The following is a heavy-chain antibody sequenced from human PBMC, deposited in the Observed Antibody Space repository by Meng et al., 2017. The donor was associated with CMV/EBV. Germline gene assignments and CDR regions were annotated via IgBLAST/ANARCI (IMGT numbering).Heavy chain of an antibody. CDR3: ARDLSNPLVVPAAYNWFDP. Sequence: RQLQESGPGLVKPSETLSLTCTVSGGSISSSSYYWGWIRQPPGKGLEWIGSIYYSGSTYYNPSLKSRVTISVDTSKNQFSLKLSSVTAADTAVYYCARDLSNPLVVPAAYNWFDPWGQGTLVTVSS. CDR1: GGSISSSSYY. V-gene: IGHV4-39*07. D-gene: IGHD2-2*01. J-gene: IGHJ5*02. CDR2: IYYSGST.